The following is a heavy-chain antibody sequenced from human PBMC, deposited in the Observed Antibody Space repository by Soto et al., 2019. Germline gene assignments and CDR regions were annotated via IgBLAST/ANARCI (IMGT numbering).Heavy chain of an antibody. CDR2: IYSGGYT. J-gene: IGHJ4*02. CDR3: AGRRGGGGY. V-gene: IGHV3-53*01. Sequence: EVQLVESGGGLIQPGGSLRLSCAVSGFTVSNNYMSWVRQAPGKGLEGVSVIYSGGYTAYGDSVKGRFTISRDNSKNTLFLQMTSLGADDPAFFYGAGRRGGGGYWGQGTLVTVSS. D-gene: IGHD3-10*01. CDR1: GFTVSNNY.